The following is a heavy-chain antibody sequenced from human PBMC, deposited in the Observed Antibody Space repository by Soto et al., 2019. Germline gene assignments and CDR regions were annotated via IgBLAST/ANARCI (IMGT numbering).Heavy chain of an antibody. J-gene: IGHJ6*02. CDR3: AREYSYGYGGIGMDV. V-gene: IGHV4-31*03. Sequence: SETLSLTCTVSGGSISSGGYYWSWIRQHPGKGLEWIGYIYYSGSTYYNPSLKSRVTISVDTSKNQFSLKLSSVTAADTAVYYCAREYSYGYGGIGMDVWGQGTTVTVSS. CDR1: GGSISSGGYY. CDR2: IYYSGST. D-gene: IGHD5-18*01.